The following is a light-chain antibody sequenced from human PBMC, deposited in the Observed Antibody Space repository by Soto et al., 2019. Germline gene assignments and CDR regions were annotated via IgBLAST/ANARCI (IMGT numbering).Light chain of an antibody. Sequence: EIVMTQSPGTLSVSPGERATLSCRASQSVSINLAWYQQKPCQAPRLLIYDASTRATGIPARFSGSGSGTEFTLTISSLQSKDLAVYYCQQYNNWHPLTFGGGTKVEIK. CDR3: QQYNNWHPLT. J-gene: IGKJ4*01. V-gene: IGKV3D-15*01. CDR2: DAS. CDR1: QSVSIN.